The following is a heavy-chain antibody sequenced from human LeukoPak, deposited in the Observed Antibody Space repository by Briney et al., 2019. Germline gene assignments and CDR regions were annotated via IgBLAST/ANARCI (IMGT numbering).Heavy chain of an antibody. V-gene: IGHV1-69*05. J-gene: IGHJ4*02. D-gene: IGHD2-2*01. CDR2: FIPIFGTA. CDR3: ATKAIPARVARYFDY. Sequence: SVKVSCKASGGTFSSYAISWVRQAPGQGLEWMGGFIPIFGTANYAQKFQGRVTITTDESTSTAYMELSSLRSEDTAVYYCATKAIPARVARYFDYWGQGTLVTVSS. CDR1: GGTFSSYA.